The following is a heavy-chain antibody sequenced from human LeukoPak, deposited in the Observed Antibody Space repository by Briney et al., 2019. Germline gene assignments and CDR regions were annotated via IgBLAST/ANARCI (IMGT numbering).Heavy chain of an antibody. J-gene: IGHJ4*02. V-gene: IGHV3-74*01. Sequence: GGSLRLSCAASGFTFSDFWMHWVRRTPGKGLVWVSRISYDGGGTNFADSVKGRFTISRDNAKNMLYLQMNSLRVDDTAVYYCVRNMVRGVVYFDSWGQGVLVTVSS. CDR1: GFTFSDFW. CDR2: ISYDGGGT. CDR3: VRNMVRGVVYFDS. D-gene: IGHD3-10*01.